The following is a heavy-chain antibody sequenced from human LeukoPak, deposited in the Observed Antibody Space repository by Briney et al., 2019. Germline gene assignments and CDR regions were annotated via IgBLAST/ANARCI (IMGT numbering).Heavy chain of an antibody. V-gene: IGHV1-18*01. CDR1: GYTFTSYG. J-gene: IGHJ4*02. Sequence: ATVTVWCTASGYTFTSYGISWVRQAPGQGLEWMGWISAYNGNTNYAQKLQGRVTMTTDTSTSTAYMELRSLRSDDTAVYYCARDERELLSYFDYWGQGTLVTVSS. D-gene: IGHD1-26*01. CDR3: ARDERELLSYFDY. CDR2: ISAYNGNT.